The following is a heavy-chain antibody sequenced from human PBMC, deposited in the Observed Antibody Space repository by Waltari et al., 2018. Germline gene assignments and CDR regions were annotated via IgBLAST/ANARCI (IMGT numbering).Heavy chain of an antibody. CDR1: GFVVNRNY. J-gene: IGHJ5*02. CDR2: LYSDGRT. Sequence: EMQLVESEGGWVQPGGSLTLSCTASGFVVNRNYVCWVRQSPGKGPECVSVLYSDGRTFYADSVKGRFTISRHDSKNTLYLQLNSLTPDDTAVYYCARGFTLILGPWGQGALVTVSS. V-gene: IGHV3-53*04. D-gene: IGHD3-16*01. CDR3: ARGFTLILGP.